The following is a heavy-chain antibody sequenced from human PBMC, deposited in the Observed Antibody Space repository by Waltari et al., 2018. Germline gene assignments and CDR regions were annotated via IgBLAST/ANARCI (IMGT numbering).Heavy chain of an antibody. D-gene: IGHD6-19*01. Sequence: QVQLVQSGAEVKKPGASVKVSCEVSGYTLTELSMHWVRQAPGKGLEWMGGFDPEDGETIYAQKFQGRVTMTEDTSTDTAYMELSSLRSEDTAVYYCATGLSSGWYEPNWFDPWGQGTLVTVSS. V-gene: IGHV1-24*01. CDR1: GYTLTELS. CDR3: ATGLSSGWYEPNWFDP. CDR2: FDPEDGET. J-gene: IGHJ5*02.